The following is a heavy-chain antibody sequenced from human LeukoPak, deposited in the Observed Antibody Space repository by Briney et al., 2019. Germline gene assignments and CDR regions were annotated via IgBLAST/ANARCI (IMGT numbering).Heavy chain of an antibody. CDR2: ISGSGGST. D-gene: IGHD3-22*01. CDR3: AKAGYDSSGYYLYYFDY. CDR1: GFTFSSYA. Sequence: GSLRLSCAASGFTFSSYAMSWVRQAPGKGLEWVSAISGSGGSTYYADSVKGRFTISRDNSKNTLYLQMNSLRAEDTAVYYCAKAGYDSSGYYLYYFDYWGQGTLVTVSS. V-gene: IGHV3-23*01. J-gene: IGHJ4*02.